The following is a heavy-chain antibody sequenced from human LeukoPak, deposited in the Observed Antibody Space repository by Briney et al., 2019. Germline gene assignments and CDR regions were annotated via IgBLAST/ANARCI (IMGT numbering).Heavy chain of an antibody. D-gene: IGHD2-15*01. J-gene: IGHJ4*02. V-gene: IGHV3-11*05. CDR1: GFTFSDFY. CDR3: ARDRGEAAAY. CDR2: ISTSSSST. Sequence: KTGGSLRLSCAASGFTFSDFYMSWIRQAPGKGLEWVSYISTSSSSTNYADPVKGRFTISRDNAKNSLFLQMNSLRAEDTAVYYCARDRGEAAAYWGQGTLVTVSS.